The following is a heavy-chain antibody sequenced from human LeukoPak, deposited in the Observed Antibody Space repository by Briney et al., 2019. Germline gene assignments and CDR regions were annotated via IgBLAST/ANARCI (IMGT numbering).Heavy chain of an antibody. D-gene: IGHD3-10*01. CDR2: ISGSGGST. V-gene: IGHV3-23*01. CDR1: GFTFSSYA. Sequence: GGSLRLSCAASGFTFSSYAMSWVRQAPGKGLEWVSAISGSGGSTYYADSVKGRFTISRDNSKNTLYLQMNSLRAEDTAVYYCATLLTVRGVIPGWFDPWGQGTLVTVSS. CDR3: ATLLTVRGVIPGWFDP. J-gene: IGHJ5*02.